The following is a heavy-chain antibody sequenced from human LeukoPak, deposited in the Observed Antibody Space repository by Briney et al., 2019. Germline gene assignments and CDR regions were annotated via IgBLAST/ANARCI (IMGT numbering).Heavy chain of an antibody. J-gene: IGHJ6*02. V-gene: IGHV3-53*01. D-gene: IGHD2-15*01. CDR2: IYSGGST. Sequence: LTLTCTFSGFSLSISGMCVSWVRQPPGKGLEWVSVIYSGGSTYYAKSVKGRFTISRDNSKNTLYLQMNSLRVEDTAVYYCARGPVAPYYGLDVWGQGTTVTVSS. CDR1: GFSLSISGMC. CDR3: ARGPVAPYYGLDV.